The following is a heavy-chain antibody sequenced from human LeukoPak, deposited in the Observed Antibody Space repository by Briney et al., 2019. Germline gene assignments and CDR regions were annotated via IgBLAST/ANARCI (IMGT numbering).Heavy chain of an antibody. D-gene: IGHD3-10*01. J-gene: IGHJ3*02. CDR1: GFTFSSYA. Sequence: GGSLRLSCAASGFTFSSYAMHCVRQAPGKGLEWVAVISYDGSNKYYADSVKSRFTISRDNSKNTLYLQMNSLRAEDTAVYYCARSREGSGAFDIWGQGTMVTVSS. V-gene: IGHV3-30-3*01. CDR3: ARSREGSGAFDI. CDR2: ISYDGSNK.